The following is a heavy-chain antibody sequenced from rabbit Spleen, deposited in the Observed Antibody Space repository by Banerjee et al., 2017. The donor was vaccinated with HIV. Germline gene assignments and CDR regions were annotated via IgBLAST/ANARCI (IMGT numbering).Heavy chain of an antibody. CDR2: GNIVTGKS. CDR3: SRDLVAVIGGNFNL. CDR1: GVSFSDKDV. V-gene: IGHV1S45*01. J-gene: IGHJ4*01. Sequence: EQLEESGGGLDKPAGSMLLTCKASGVSFSDKDVLCWVRQTPGKGLEWFASGNIVTGKSVFASWAKGRFIMSITSSTTVTVQMTSLTDTDTATYFCSRDLVAVIGGNFNLWGPGTLVTVS. D-gene: IGHD1-1*01.